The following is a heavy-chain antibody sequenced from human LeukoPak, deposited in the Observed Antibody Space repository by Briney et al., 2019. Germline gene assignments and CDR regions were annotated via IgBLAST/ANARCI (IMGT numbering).Heavy chain of an antibody. V-gene: IGHV3-33*01. Sequence: GGSLRLSCAASGFTFSSYGMHWVRQAPGKGLEWVAVIWYDGSNKYYADSVKARFTISRDNSKNTLYLQMNSLRAEDTAVYYCARAYPTTVTTPYYFDYWGQGTLVTVSS. J-gene: IGHJ4*02. CDR1: GFTFSSYG. CDR2: IWYDGSNK. D-gene: IGHD4-17*01. CDR3: ARAYPTTVTTPYYFDY.